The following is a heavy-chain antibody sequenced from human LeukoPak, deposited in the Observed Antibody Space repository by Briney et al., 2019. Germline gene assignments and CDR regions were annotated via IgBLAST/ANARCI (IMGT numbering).Heavy chain of an antibody. CDR2: IWYDGSNK. V-gene: IGHV3-33*06. CDR3: AKDHGLRFLEWSDLDY. CDR1: GGTFSSYG. D-gene: IGHD3-3*01. Sequence: QPGGSLRLSCAASGGTFSSYGMHWVRQAPGKGLEWVAVIWYDGSNKYYADSVKGRFTISSDNSKHTPYLQMTSLRAEDTAVYYCAKDHGLRFLEWSDLDYWGQGTPVTVSS. J-gene: IGHJ4*02.